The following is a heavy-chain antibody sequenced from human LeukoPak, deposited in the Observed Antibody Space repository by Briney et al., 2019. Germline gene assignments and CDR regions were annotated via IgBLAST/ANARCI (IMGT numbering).Heavy chain of an antibody. Sequence: PSETLSLTCAVYGGSFSGYYWTWIRQPAGKGLEWIGRISTSGNSNYNPSLKSRVTMSLDTSKNHFSLNLSSVTAADTAVYYCARENSSSYRAFDIWGQGTMVTVSS. J-gene: IGHJ3*02. CDR2: ISTSGNS. D-gene: IGHD6-13*01. CDR1: GGSFSGYY. CDR3: ARENSSSYRAFDI. V-gene: IGHV4-59*10.